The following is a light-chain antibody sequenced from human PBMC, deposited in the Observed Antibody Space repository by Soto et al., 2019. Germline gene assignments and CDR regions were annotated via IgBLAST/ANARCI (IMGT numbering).Light chain of an antibody. V-gene: IGKV3-20*01. CDR3: QQYGSSRWT. CDR1: QSVSSSC. Sequence: EIVLTQSPGTLSLSPGDRATLSCRASQSVSSSCLAWYQQKPGLAPRLLIFGASSRATGIPDRFSGSGSGTDFTLTISRLEPEDFAVYYCQQYGSSRWTFGQGTKVEIK. J-gene: IGKJ1*01. CDR2: GAS.